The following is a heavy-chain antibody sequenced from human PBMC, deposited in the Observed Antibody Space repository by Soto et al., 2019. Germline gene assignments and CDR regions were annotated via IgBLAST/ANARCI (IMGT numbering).Heavy chain of an antibody. J-gene: IGHJ4*02. V-gene: IGHV2-5*02. CDR1: GFSLTTSGVS. Sequence: QITLNESGPTVVKPAETLTLTCTFSGFSLTTSGVSVGWIRQSPGKAPEWLALIYWDDDKRYSASLKSRLTITKDTSKNQVVLTMASVDPADTATYDCAHRILRTVFGLVTTTAIYFDFWGQGTPVVVSS. CDR3: AHRILRTVFGLVTTTAIYFDF. D-gene: IGHD3-3*01. CDR2: IYWDDDK.